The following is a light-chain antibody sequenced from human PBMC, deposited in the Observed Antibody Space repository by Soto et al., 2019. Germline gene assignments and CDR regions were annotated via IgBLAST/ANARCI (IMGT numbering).Light chain of an antibody. J-gene: IGKJ1*01. CDR3: QQYNNWPRT. V-gene: IGKV1-5*01. CDR2: DAS. Sequence: DIQMTQSPSTLSGSVGDRVTITCRASQSISSWLAWYQQKPGKAPKLLICDASSLESGVPSRFSGSGSGTEFTLTISSLQFEDFAVYYCQQYNNWPRTFGQGTKVDIK. CDR1: QSISSW.